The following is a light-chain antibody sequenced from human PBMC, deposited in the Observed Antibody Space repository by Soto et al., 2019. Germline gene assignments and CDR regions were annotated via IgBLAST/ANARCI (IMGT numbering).Light chain of an antibody. J-gene: IGKJ3*01. CDR3: QQRSNWAT. V-gene: IGKV3-11*01. CDR1: QSVSRN. Sequence: IVLTEAAPTQCRARVESSMLSFRASQSVSRNLAWYQQKPGQAPRLLIYDASNRATGIPARFSGSGSVTDFTLTIGSLEPEDFAVYYCQQRSNWATFGPGTKVDIK. CDR2: DAS.